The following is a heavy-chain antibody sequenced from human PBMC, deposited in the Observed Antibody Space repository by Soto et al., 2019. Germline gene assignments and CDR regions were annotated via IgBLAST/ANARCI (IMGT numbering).Heavy chain of an antibody. CDR1: GYTFTSYD. CDR3: ARETAAGQYYYYYYYMDV. D-gene: IGHD6-13*01. V-gene: IGHV1-8*01. J-gene: IGHJ6*03. Sequence: GASVKVSCKASGYTFTSYDINWVRQATGRGLEWMGWMNPNSGNTGYAQKFQGRVTMTRNTSISTAYMELSSLRSEDTAVYYCARETAAGQYYYYYYYMDVWGKGTTVTVSS. CDR2: MNPNSGNT.